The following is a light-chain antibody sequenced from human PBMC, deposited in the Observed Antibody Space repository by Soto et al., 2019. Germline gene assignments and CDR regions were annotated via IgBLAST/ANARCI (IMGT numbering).Light chain of an antibody. J-gene: IGKJ2*01. CDR3: QQHGRFPFT. CDR1: QSISNNY. Sequence: EIVLTQSPGTLSLSPGERATLSCRASQSISNNYLAWYQQKPGQAPRLLIYIASSRATGIPDRFSGRGSGTDFTLTVSRLEPEDFAVYYCQQHGRFPFTFGQGTKLEIK. V-gene: IGKV3-20*01. CDR2: IAS.